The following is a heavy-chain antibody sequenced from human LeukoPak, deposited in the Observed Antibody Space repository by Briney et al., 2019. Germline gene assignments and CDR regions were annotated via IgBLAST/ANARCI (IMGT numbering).Heavy chain of an antibody. D-gene: IGHD4-17*01. V-gene: IGHV4-4*07. J-gene: IGHJ6*03. CDR3: ARSRRTVIRTLSVSHYYMDV. Sequence: SETLSLTCTVSGGSISSYYWSWIRQPAGKGLEWIGRIYTSGSTNYNPSLKSRVTMSLDTSNNQFSLKLSSVTAADTAVYYCARSRRTVIRTLSVSHYYMDVWGKGTTVTVSS. CDR2: IYTSGST. CDR1: GGSISSYY.